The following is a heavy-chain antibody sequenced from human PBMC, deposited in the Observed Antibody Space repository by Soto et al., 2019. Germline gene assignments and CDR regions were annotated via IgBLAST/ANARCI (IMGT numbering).Heavy chain of an antibody. CDR1: GFTFSNAW. Sequence: EVQLVESGGGLVKPGGSLRLSCAASGFTFSNAWMNWVRQAPGKGLEWVGRIKSKTDGGTTDYAAPVKGRFTISRDDSKDTLYLQMNSMKTEDTAVYYCTTDPRIVGAETWGQGTMVTVSS. V-gene: IGHV3-15*07. J-gene: IGHJ3*01. CDR2: IKSKTDGGTT. CDR3: TTDPRIVGAET. D-gene: IGHD1-26*01.